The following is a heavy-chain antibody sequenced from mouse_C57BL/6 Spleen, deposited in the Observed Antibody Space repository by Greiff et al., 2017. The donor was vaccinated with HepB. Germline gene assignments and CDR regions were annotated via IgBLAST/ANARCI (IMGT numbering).Heavy chain of an antibody. CDR1: GFTFSDYY. CDR3: ARDLPYYGSSYGWYFDV. J-gene: IGHJ1*03. D-gene: IGHD1-1*01. V-gene: IGHV5-16*01. CDR2: INYDGSST. Sequence: EVKLMESEGGLVQPGSSMKLSCTASGFTFSDYYMAWVRQVPEKGLEWVANINYDGSSTYYLDSLKSRFIISRDNAKNILYVQMSSLKSEDTATYYCARDLPYYGSSYGWYFDVWGTGTTVTVSS.